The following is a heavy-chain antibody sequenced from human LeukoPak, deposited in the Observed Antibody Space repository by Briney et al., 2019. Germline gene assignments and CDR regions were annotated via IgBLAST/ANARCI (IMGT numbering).Heavy chain of an antibody. D-gene: IGHD1-26*01. CDR2: ISSSGSTM. V-gene: IGHV3-11*04. CDR1: GFIFSDYY. Sequence: GGSLRLSCAASGFIFSDYYMSWIRQAPGKGLEWVSYISSSGSTMYYTDSVKGRFTISRDNAKDSLYLQMNSLRVEDTAVYYCARDAGGRTQREGWFDPWGQGTLVTVSS. CDR3: ARDAGGRTQREGWFDP. J-gene: IGHJ5*02.